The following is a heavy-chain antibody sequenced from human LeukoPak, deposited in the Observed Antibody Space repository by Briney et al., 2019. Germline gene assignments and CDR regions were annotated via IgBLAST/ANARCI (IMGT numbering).Heavy chain of an antibody. D-gene: IGHD2/OR15-2a*01. V-gene: IGHV1-18*01. CDR1: VYTFTSYG. CDR2: ISAYDDKR. Sequence: GASVKVSCKASVYTFTSYGISWARQAPGQGLEWMGWISAYDDKRNSVQRFQDRITMTTDTSTSTSYLELRNLRSADTAVYYCARVLVKTRGNYFHDDYWGQGTLVTVSS. CDR3: ARVLVKTRGNYFHDDY. J-gene: IGHJ4*02.